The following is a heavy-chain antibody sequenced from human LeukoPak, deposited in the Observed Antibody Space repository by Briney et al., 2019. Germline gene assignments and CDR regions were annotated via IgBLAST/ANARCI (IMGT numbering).Heavy chain of an antibody. J-gene: IGHJ4*02. D-gene: IGHD6-6*01. CDR2: ITADSSPM. CDR1: GFTFSHYG. CDR3: ARGRPVDY. V-gene: IGHV3-48*01. Sequence: RPGGSLRLSCAASGFTFSHYGMTWVPEAPGKGLEWVSYITADSSPMFYADSVKGRFTISRDNAKNSVSLQMNSLRAEDTAVYYCARGRPVDYWGQGTLVTVSS.